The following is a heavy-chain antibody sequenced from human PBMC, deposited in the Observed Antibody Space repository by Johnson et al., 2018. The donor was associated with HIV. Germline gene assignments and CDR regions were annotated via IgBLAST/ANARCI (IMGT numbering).Heavy chain of an antibody. CDR3: ARPLGPPIWHDAFDI. CDR2: ISYDGSNK. D-gene: IGHD3-16*01. J-gene: IGHJ3*02. V-gene: IGHV3-30-3*01. CDR1: GFTFSSYA. Sequence: QMLLVESGGGLVQPGGSLRLSCAASGFTFSSYAMHWVRQAPGKGLEWVAVISYDGSNKYYADSVKGRFTISRHNSKNTLYLQMNSLSAEDTAVYYCARPLGPPIWHDAFDIWGQGTMVTVSS.